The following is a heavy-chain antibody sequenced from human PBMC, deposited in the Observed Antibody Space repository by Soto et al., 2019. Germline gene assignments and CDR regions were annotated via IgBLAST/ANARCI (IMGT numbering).Heavy chain of an antibody. J-gene: IGHJ4*01. Sequence: PGGSLRLSCAASGFTFSSYAMHWVRQAPGKGLEWVAVISYDGSNKYYADSVKARFTISRDNSKSTLFLQMNSLRVEDTAVYYCAKVLYRSASPYYFDFSGHGTLLTVSS. D-gene: IGHD3-10*01. CDR3: AKVLYRSASPYYFDF. CDR2: ISYDGSNK. CDR1: GFTFSSYA. V-gene: IGHV3-30-3*01.